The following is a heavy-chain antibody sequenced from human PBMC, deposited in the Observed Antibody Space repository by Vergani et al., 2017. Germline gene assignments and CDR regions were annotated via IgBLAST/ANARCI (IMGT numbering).Heavy chain of an antibody. V-gene: IGHV1-18*01. CDR2: INAYNGNT. J-gene: IGHJ4*02. D-gene: IGHD1-20*01. CDR3: ARADNWNDPNLFDY. Sequence: QVQLVQSGAEVKKPGASVKVSCKASGYTFTSYGISWVRQAPGQGLEWMGWINAYNGNTNYAQKFQGRVTMTRDTSISTAYMELSRLSSDDTAVYYCARADNWNDPNLFDYWGQGSLVTVSS. CDR1: GYTFTSYG.